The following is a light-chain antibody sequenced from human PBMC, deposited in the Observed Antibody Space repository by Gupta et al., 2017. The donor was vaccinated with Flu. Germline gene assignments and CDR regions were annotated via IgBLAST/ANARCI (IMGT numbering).Light chain of an antibody. CDR1: SSDVGGYNY. J-gene: IGLJ1*01. Sequence: SSDVGGYNYVSWYQQHPGKAPKLMIYDVSKRPSGVPDRFSGSKSGNTASLTISGLQAEDEADYYCCSYAGSPPYVFGTGTKVTVL. V-gene: IGLV2-11*01. CDR3: CSYAGSPPYV. CDR2: DVS.